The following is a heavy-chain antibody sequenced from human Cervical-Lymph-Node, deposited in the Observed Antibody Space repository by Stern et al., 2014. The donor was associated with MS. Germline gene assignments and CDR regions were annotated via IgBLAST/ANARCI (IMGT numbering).Heavy chain of an antibody. CDR3: ARGVVSNRAAATQHNLFDP. D-gene: IGHD2-15*01. CDR2: IIPILGLP. J-gene: IGHJ5*02. V-gene: IGHV1-69*09. Sequence: QVQLVQSGAEVKKPGSSVNVSCKASGGTFISSYAITWMRPAPGQGLEWLGRIIPILGLPNYAQKFQVRVTFTADTSTSTTYMELSSLTSEDTAVYYCARGVVSNRAAATQHNLFDPWGQGTLVTVSS. CDR1: GGTFISSYA.